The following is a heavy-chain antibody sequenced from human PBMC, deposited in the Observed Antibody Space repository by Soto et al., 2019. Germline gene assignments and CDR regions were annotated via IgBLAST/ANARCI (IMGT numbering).Heavy chain of an antibody. Sequence: EVQLVESGGGLVQPGRSLRLSCAASGFTFDDYAMHWVRQAPGKGLEWVSGISWNSGSIGYADSVKGRFTISRDNAKNSLYLQMTSLRAEDTALYYCAKDRPPTTVMYYFDYWGQGTLVTVSS. V-gene: IGHV3-9*01. J-gene: IGHJ4*02. CDR3: AKDRPPTTVMYYFDY. CDR1: GFTFDDYA. CDR2: ISWNSGSI. D-gene: IGHD4-17*01.